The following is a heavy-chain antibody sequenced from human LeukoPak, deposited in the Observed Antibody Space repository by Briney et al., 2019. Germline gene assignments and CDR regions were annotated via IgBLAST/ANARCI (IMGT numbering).Heavy chain of an antibody. V-gene: IGHV1-2*02. CDR1: GYTFTSYG. J-gene: IGHJ6*03. D-gene: IGHD2-2*01. Sequence: ASVKVSCKASGYTFTSYGISWVRQAPGQGLEWMGWINPNSGGTNYAQKFQGRVTMTRDTSISTAYMELSRLRSDDTAVYYCASIDCSSTSCSQSVYMDVWGKGTTVTVSS. CDR3: ASIDCSSTSCSQSVYMDV. CDR2: INPNSGGT.